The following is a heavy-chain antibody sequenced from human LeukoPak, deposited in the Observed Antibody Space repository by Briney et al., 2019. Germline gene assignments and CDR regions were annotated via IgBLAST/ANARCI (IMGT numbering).Heavy chain of an antibody. CDR1: GYTFTGYY. Sequence: ASVKVSCKASGYTFTGYYMHWVRQAPGQGLEWMGWINPNSGVTISAQKFQGRVIVTRDTSISTAYMELSRLRSDDTAVYYCARASSSPQDNWFDPWGQGTLVTVSS. CDR2: INPNSGVT. J-gene: IGHJ5*02. CDR3: ARASSSPQDNWFDP. D-gene: IGHD6-19*01. V-gene: IGHV1-2*02.